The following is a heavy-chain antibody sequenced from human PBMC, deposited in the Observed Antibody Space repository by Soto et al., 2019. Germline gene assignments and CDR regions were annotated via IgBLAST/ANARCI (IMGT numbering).Heavy chain of an antibody. CDR3: ANLGYCSGSTCPLQH. D-gene: IGHD2-15*01. Sequence: SETLSLTCTVSGGSISSSSYYWGWIRQPPGKGLEWIGSIYYSGSTYYNPSLKSRVTISVDTSKNQFSLKLSSVTAADMAVYYCANLGYCSGSTCPLQHWGPGTLVTVSS. J-gene: IGHJ1*01. V-gene: IGHV4-39*01. CDR2: IYYSGST. CDR1: GGSISSSSYY.